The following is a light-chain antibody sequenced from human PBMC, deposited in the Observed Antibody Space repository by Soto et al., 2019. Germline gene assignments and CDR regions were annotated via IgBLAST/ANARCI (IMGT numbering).Light chain of an antibody. V-gene: IGLV1-40*01. J-gene: IGLJ2*01. CDR1: SSNIGAVYD. CDR2: GNS. CDR3: QPYDSSLSGYVV. Sequence: QSGLTQPPSVSGAPGQRVTISCTGSSSNIGAVYDVHWYQQLPGTAPKLLIYGNSNRPSGVPDRFSGSKSGTSASLAITGLQAEDEADYYCQPYDSSLSGYVVFGGGTQLTVL.